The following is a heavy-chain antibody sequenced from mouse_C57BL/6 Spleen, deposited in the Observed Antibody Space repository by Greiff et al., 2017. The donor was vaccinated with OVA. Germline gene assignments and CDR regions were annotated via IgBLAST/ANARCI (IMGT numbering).Heavy chain of an antibody. CDR2: IHPNSGST. V-gene: IGHV1-64*01. J-gene: IGHJ1*03. CDR1: GYTFTSYW. D-gene: IGHD1-1*01. Sequence: QVQLQQPGAELVKPGASVKSSCKASGYTFTSYWMHWVKQRPGQGLEWIGMIHPNSGSTNYNEKFKSKATLTVDKSSSTAYMQLSSLTSEDSAVYYCARSITTVDWYFDVWGTGTTVTVSS. CDR3: ARSITTVDWYFDV.